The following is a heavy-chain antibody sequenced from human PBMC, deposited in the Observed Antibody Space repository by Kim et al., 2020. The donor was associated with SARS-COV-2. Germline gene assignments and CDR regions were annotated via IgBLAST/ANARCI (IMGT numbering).Heavy chain of an antibody. CDR2: ISAYNGNT. J-gene: IGHJ6*02. Sequence: ASVKVSCKASGYTFTSYGISWVRQAPGQGLEWMGWISAYNGNTNYAQKLQGRVTMTTDTSTSTAYMELRSLRSDDTAVYYCAREMVGHSGYDYGELGYYYYGMDVWGQGTTVTVSS. CDR3: AREMVGHSGYDYGELGYYYYGMDV. D-gene: IGHD5-12*01. CDR1: GYTFTSYG. V-gene: IGHV1-18*04.